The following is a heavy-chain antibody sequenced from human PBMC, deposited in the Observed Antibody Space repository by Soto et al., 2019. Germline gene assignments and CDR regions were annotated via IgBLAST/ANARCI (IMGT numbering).Heavy chain of an antibody. CDR1: GGSISSYY. Sequence: SETLSLTCTVSGGSISSYYWSWIRQPPGKGLEWIGYIYYSGSTNYNPSLKSRVTISVDTSKNQFSLKLSSVTAADTAVYYCARAYCSGGSCLANNNWFDPWGQGTLVTVSS. J-gene: IGHJ5*02. CDR2: IYYSGST. D-gene: IGHD2-15*01. V-gene: IGHV4-59*01. CDR3: ARAYCSGGSCLANNNWFDP.